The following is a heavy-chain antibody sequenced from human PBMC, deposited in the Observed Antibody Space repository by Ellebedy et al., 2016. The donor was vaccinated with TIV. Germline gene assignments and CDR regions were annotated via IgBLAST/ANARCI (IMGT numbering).Heavy chain of an antibody. V-gene: IGHV4-34*01. Sequence: SETLSLTXAVYGGSFSGYYWSWIRQPPGKGLEWIGEINHSGSTNYNPSLKSRVTISVDRSKNQFSLKLSSVTAADTAVYYCARVVDFWSGAKRKGGGYDPAGYYYMDVWGKGTTVTVSS. CDR2: INHSGST. J-gene: IGHJ6*03. CDR3: ARVVDFWSGAKRKGGGYDPAGYYYMDV. D-gene: IGHD3-3*01. CDR1: GGSFSGYY.